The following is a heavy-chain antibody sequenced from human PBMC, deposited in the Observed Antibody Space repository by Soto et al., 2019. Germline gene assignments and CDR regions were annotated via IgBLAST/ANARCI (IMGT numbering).Heavy chain of an antibody. CDR3: ARALRGSSWYTFEFDY. CDR1: GFTFSSYD. D-gene: IGHD6-13*01. CDR2: IGTAGDT. J-gene: IGHJ4*02. V-gene: IGHV3-13*01. Sequence: EVQLVESGGGLVQPGGSLRLSCAASGFTFSSYDMHWVRQATGKGLEWVSAIGTAGDTYYPGSVKGRFTISRENAKNSLYLQMNSLRAGDTAVYYCARALRGSSWYTFEFDYWGQGTLVTVSS.